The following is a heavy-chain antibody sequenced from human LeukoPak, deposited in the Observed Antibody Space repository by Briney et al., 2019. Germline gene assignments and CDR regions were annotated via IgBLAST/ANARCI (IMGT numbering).Heavy chain of an antibody. CDR3: ARTLYGSGIPYYFDY. Sequence: SETLSLTCTVSGGSISSSSYYWGWIRQPPGKGLEWIGSIYYSGSTYYNPSLKSRVTISVDTSKNQFPLKLSSVTAADTAVYYCARTLYGSGIPYYFDYWGQGTLVTVSS. J-gene: IGHJ4*02. V-gene: IGHV4-39*06. CDR1: GGSISSSSYY. CDR2: IYYSGST. D-gene: IGHD3-10*01.